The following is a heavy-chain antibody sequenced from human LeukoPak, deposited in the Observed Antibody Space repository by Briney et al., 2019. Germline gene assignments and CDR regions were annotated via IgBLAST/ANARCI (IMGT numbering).Heavy chain of an antibody. CDR2: ISGSGGST. J-gene: IGHJ4*02. D-gene: IGHD5-18*01. Sequence: PGGSLRLSCAASGFTFSSYAMSWVRQAPGKGLEGVSAISGSGGSTYYADSVKGRFTISRDNSKNTLYLQMNSLRAEDTAVYYCAKVYQLWFSYFDYWGQGTLVTVSS. V-gene: IGHV3-23*01. CDR3: AKVYQLWFSYFDY. CDR1: GFTFSSYA.